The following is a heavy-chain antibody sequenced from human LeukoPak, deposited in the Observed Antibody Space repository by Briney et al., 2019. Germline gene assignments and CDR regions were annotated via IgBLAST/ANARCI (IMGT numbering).Heavy chain of an antibody. CDR3: ARGEGAGNYYYYGMDV. CDR2: INHSGST. D-gene: IGHD6-19*01. V-gene: IGHV4-34*01. Sequence: SETLSLTCAVYGGSFSGYYWSWIRQPPGKGLEWIGEINHSGSTNYNPSLKSRVTISVDTSKNQFSLELSSVTAADTAVYYCARGEGAGNYYYYGMDVWGQGTTVTVSS. CDR1: GGSFSGYY. J-gene: IGHJ6*02.